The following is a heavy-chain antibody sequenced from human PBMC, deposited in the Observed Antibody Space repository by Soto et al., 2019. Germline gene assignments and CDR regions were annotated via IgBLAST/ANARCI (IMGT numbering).Heavy chain of an antibody. Sequence: QVQLVQSGAEMKKPGASVKVSCKASGYTFTSYAIHWVRQAPGQGPEWMGWINTGNGNTKYSQKFQGRVTITRDTAANTAYMELYSLRSEDTAVYYCARVGYDTYYYYGMDVWGQGTTVTVSS. CDR2: INTGNGNT. J-gene: IGHJ6*02. CDR1: GYTFTSYA. V-gene: IGHV1-3*04. CDR3: ARVGYDTYYYYGMDV. D-gene: IGHD3-3*01.